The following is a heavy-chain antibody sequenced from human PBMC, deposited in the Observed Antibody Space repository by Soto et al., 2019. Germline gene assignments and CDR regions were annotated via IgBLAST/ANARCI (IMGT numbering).Heavy chain of an antibody. CDR3: AVPSYSSSWYPDEGFGMDV. D-gene: IGHD6-13*01. Sequence: PSETLSLTCTVSGGSISSSSYYWGWIRQPPGKGLEWIGSIYYSGSTYYNPSLKSRVTISVDTSKNQFSLKLSSVTAADTAVYYCAVPSYSSSWYPDEGFGMDVWGQGNTVTVSS. V-gene: IGHV4-39*01. CDR1: GGSISSSSYY. J-gene: IGHJ6*02. CDR2: IYYSGST.